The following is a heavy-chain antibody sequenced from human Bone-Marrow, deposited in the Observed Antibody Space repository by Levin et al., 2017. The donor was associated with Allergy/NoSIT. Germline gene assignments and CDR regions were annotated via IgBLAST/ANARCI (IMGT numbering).Heavy chain of an antibody. Sequence: PGESLKISCAASGFTFSEYMMHWVRQAPGKGLEWVAVISDDGDKQFYADSVRGRFTISRDNSKNTLYLQMDSLRPEDTAIYYCARDLPPYSGSYHFNSWGQGNLVSVSS. J-gene: IGHJ4*02. CDR3: ARDLPPYSGSYHFNS. CDR1: GFTFSEYM. V-gene: IGHV3-30-3*01. D-gene: IGHD1-26*01. CDR2: ISDDGDKQ.